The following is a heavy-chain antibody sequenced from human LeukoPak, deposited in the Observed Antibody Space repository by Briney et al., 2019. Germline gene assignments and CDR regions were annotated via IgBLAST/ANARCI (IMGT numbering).Heavy chain of an antibody. CDR1: GGSFSGYY. D-gene: IGHD3-22*01. Sequence: SETLSLTSAVYGGSFSGYYWSWIRQPPGKGLEWIGEINHSGSTNYNPSLKSRVTISVDTSKNQFSLKLSSVTAADTAVYYCARGGRITMIVVVTRGAFDIWGQGTMVTVSS. J-gene: IGHJ3*02. CDR2: INHSGST. V-gene: IGHV4-34*01. CDR3: ARGGRITMIVVVTRGAFDI.